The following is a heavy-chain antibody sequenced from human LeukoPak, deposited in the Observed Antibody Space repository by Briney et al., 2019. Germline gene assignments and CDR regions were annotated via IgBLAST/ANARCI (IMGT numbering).Heavy chain of an antibody. CDR2: ISSSSSYI. J-gene: IGHJ3*02. CDR3: AKDVYYYDSSSLGAFDI. V-gene: IGHV3-21*01. Sequence: GGSLRLSCAASGFTFSSYTMNWVRRAPGKGLEWVSSISSSSSYIYYADSVKGRFTISRDNAKNSLYLQMNSLRAEDMAVYYCAKDVYYYDSSSLGAFDIWGQGTMVTVSS. D-gene: IGHD3-22*01. CDR1: GFTFSSYT.